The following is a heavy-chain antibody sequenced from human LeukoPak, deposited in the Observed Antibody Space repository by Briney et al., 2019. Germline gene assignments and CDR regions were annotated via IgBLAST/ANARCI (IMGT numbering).Heavy chain of an antibody. CDR3: ARSGYSSGWHNYYYYMDV. CDR1: GGSISSGSYY. CDR2: IYTSGST. V-gene: IGHV4-61*02. J-gene: IGHJ6*03. D-gene: IGHD6-19*01. Sequence: PSETLSLTCTVSGGSISSGSYYWSWIRQPAGKGLEWIGRIYTSGSTNYNPSLKSRVTISVDTSKNQFSLKLSSVTAADTAVYYCARSGYSSGWHNYYYYMDVWGKGTTVTVSS.